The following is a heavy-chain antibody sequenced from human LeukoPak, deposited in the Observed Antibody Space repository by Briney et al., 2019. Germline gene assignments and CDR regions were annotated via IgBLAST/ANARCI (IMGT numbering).Heavy chain of an antibody. CDR1: GFTFSSYA. V-gene: IGHV3-30-3*01. D-gene: IGHD6-19*01. CDR2: ISYDGSNK. Sequence: GGSLRLSCAASGFTFSSYAMHWVRQAPGKGLEWVAVISYDGSNKYYADSVKGRFTVSRDNSKNTLYLQMNSLRAEDTAVYYCAREPPLVAGFDYWGQGTLVTVSS. CDR3: AREPPLVAGFDY. J-gene: IGHJ4*02.